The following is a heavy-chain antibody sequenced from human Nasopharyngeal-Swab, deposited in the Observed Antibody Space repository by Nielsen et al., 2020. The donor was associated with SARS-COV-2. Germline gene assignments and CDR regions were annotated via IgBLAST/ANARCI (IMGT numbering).Heavy chain of an antibody. D-gene: IGHD5-12*01. V-gene: IGHV3-48*03. CDR2: IGRSGKTI. Sequence: GGSLRLSCAASGFTFSSYDMNWIRQAPNKGLEWLSYIGRSGKTIYYADSVKGRFTISRDNAKNSLHLQMNSLTAEDTAVYYCARERGGGYGDYWGQGTLVTVSS. CDR3: ARERGGGYGDY. CDR1: GFTFSSYD. J-gene: IGHJ4*02.